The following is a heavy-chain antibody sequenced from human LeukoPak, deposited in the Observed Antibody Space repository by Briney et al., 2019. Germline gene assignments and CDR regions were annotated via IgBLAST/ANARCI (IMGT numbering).Heavy chain of an antibody. D-gene: IGHD6-13*01. J-gene: IGHJ3*02. Sequence: PGRSLRLSCAASGFTFDDYAMHWVRQAPGKGLEWVSGISWNSGSIGYADSVKGRFTISRDNAKNSLYLQMNSLRAEDTAVYYCAKGRSSWRDAFDIWGQGTMVTVSS. CDR1: GFTFDDYA. CDR3: AKGRSSWRDAFDI. V-gene: IGHV3-9*01. CDR2: ISWNSGSI.